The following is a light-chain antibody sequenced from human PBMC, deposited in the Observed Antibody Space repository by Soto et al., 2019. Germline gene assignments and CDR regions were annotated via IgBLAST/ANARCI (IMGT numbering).Light chain of an antibody. CDR3: RSYSLSTAYL. V-gene: IGLV2-14*01. Sequence: QSALTQPASVSGSPGQSITISCTGTSSDVGGYDYVSWYQIHPGKAPQLMVFEVSNRPSGVSYRFSGSKSGNTASLTISGLQAEDEADYFCRSYSLSTAYLFGTGSKVTGL. CDR1: SSDVGGYDY. CDR2: EVS. J-gene: IGLJ1*01.